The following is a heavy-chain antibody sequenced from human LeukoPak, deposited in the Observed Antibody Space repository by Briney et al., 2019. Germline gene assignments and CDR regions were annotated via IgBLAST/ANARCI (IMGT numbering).Heavy chain of an antibody. CDR3: ARSRGLITMIVVVKQADAFDI. Sequence: ASVKVSCKASGYTFTGYYMHWVRQAPGQGLEWMGWINPNSGGTNYAQKFQGRVTMTRDTSISTAYMELSRLRSDDTAVYYWARSRGLITMIVVVKQADAFDIWGQGTMVTVSS. J-gene: IGHJ3*02. V-gene: IGHV1-2*02. CDR1: GYTFTGYY. D-gene: IGHD3-22*01. CDR2: INPNSGGT.